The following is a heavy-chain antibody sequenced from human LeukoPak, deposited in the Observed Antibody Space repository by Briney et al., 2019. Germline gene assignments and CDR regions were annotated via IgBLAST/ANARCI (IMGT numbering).Heavy chain of an antibody. CDR3: ARDKFRGVNNYFDY. D-gene: IGHD3-10*01. V-gene: IGHV3-23*01. CDR1: GFTFSSYA. CDR2: ISGSGGST. Sequence: GGSLRLSCAASGFTFSSYAMSWVRQAPGKGLEWVSAISGSGGSTYYADSVKGRFTISRDNAKNSLYLQMNSLRADDTALYYCARDKFRGVNNYFDYWGQGALVTVSS. J-gene: IGHJ4*02.